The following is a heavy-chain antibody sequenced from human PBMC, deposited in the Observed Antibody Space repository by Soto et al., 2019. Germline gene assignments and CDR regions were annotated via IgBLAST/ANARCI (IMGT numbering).Heavy chain of an antibody. V-gene: IGHV5-51*01. CDR2: IYPGDSDT. Sequence: GESLKISCKGSGYSFTSYWIGWVRQMPGKGLEWMGIIYPGDSDTRYSPSFQGQVTISADKSISTAYLQWSSLKASDTAMYYCARTDRGITFGGVIGEHDAFDIWGQGTMVTVSS. J-gene: IGHJ3*02. D-gene: IGHD3-16*02. CDR3: ARTDRGITFGGVIGEHDAFDI. CDR1: GYSFTSYW.